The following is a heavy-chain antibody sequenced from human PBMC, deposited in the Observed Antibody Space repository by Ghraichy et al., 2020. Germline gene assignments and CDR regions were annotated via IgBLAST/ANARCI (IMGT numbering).Heavy chain of an antibody. V-gene: IGHV1-24*01. Sequence: ASVKVSCKVSGYTLTELSMHWVRQAPGKGLEWMGGFDPEDGETIYAQKFQGRVTMTEDTSTDTAYMELSSLRSEDTAVYYCATPQSGAAAPPRFDYWGQGTLVTVSS. CDR2: FDPEDGET. CDR3: ATPQSGAAAPPRFDY. CDR1: GYTLTELS. D-gene: IGHD6-13*01. J-gene: IGHJ4*02.